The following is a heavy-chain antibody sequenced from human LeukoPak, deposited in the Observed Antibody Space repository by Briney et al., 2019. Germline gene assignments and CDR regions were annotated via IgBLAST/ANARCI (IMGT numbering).Heavy chain of an antibody. V-gene: IGHV3-15*01. D-gene: IGHD2-21*01. CDR1: GITFSNSA. Sequence: GGSLRLSCVPSGITFSNSALSWVRQAPGKGLEWVGRIKSKTDGGTTDYAAPVKGRFTISRDDSKNTLYLQMNSLKTEDTAVYYCTTGSYCGGDCYKDYWGQGTLVTVSS. J-gene: IGHJ4*02. CDR2: IKSKTDGGTT. CDR3: TTGSYCGGDCYKDY.